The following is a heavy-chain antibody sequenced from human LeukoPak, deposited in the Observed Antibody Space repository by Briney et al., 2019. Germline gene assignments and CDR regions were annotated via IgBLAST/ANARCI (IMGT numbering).Heavy chain of an antibody. Sequence: GGSLRLSCATSGFTFNTYGMTWVRQAPGKGLEWVSAISGSGGSTYYADSVKGRSTISRDNSKNTLYLQMNSLRGEDTAVYYCAKFGLAGSGRFHDASDIWGQGTMVIVSS. J-gene: IGHJ3*02. V-gene: IGHV3-23*01. CDR1: GFTFNTYG. CDR2: ISGSGGST. D-gene: IGHD3-10*01. CDR3: AKFGLAGSGRFHDASDI.